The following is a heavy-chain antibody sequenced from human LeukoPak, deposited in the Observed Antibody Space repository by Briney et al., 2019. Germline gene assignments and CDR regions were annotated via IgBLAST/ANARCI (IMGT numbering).Heavy chain of an antibody. CDR2: IKQDGSEK. CDR3: ARGRGMDV. J-gene: IGHJ6*02. V-gene: IGHV3-7*04. CDR1: GLTFSSYW. Sequence: GGSLRLSCAASGLTFSSYWMSWGRQAPGKGLEWVANIKQDGSEKNYVDSVKGRFTISRDNAKNSLYLQMNSLRADDTAVYYCARGRGMDVWGQGTTVTVPS.